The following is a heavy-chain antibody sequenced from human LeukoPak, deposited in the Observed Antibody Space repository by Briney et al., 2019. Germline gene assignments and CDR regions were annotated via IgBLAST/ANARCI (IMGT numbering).Heavy chain of an antibody. V-gene: IGHV3-21*01. D-gene: IGHD6-6*01. CDR3: ARELAASYMDV. CDR2: ISSSSSYI. J-gene: IGHJ6*03. Sequence: GGSLRLPCAASGFTFSSYSMNWVRQAPGKGLEWVSSISSSSSYIYYADSVKGRFTISRDNAKNSLYLQMNSLRAEDTAVYYCARELAASYMDVWGKGTTVTVSS. CDR1: GFTFSSYS.